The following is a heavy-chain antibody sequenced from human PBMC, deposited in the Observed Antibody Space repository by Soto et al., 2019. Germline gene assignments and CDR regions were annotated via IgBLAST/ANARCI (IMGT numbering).Heavy chain of an antibody. CDR1: GASITSSGYF. CDR2: SYYSGST. D-gene: IGHD3-9*01. Sequence: QLQLRESGPGLVKPSETLSLTCSVSGASITSSGYFWGWVRQPPGKGLEWIGKSYYSGSTYYNPSLKSRVTMSVDTSQNQFSLNLSSVTAADTAVYFCARHVMTGPYNYYCSGLDVCGQGTTVTISS. V-gene: IGHV4-39*01. J-gene: IGHJ6*02. CDR3: ARHVMTGPYNYYCSGLDV.